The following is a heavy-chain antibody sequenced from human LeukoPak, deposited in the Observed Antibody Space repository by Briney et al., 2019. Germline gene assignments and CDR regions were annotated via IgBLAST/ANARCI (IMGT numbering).Heavy chain of an antibody. CDR2: FDPEDGET. V-gene: IGHV1-24*01. D-gene: IGHD2-15*01. CDR1: GYTLTELS. Sequence: GASVKVSCKVSGYTLTELSMHWVRQAHGKGIEWMGGFDPEDGETIYAQKFQGRVTMTEDTSTDTAYMELSSLRSEDAAVYYCATVIGYSHFQHWGQGTLVTVSS. J-gene: IGHJ1*01. CDR3: ATVIGYSHFQH.